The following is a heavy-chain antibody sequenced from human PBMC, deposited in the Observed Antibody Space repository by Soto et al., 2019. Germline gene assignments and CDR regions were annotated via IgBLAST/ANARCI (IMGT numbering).Heavy chain of an antibody. J-gene: IGHJ6*02. D-gene: IGHD2-2*01. CDR2: INPNSGGT. CDR1: GYTFTGYY. Sequence: ASVKVSCKASGYTFTGYYMHWVRQAPGQGLEWMGWINPNSGGTNYAQKFQGRVTMTRDTSISTAYMELSRLRSDDTAVYYCARGSPGIFCSSTSCRYYYYYYGMDVWGQGTTVTVSS. CDR3: ARGSPGIFCSSTSCRYYYYYYGMDV. V-gene: IGHV1-2*02.